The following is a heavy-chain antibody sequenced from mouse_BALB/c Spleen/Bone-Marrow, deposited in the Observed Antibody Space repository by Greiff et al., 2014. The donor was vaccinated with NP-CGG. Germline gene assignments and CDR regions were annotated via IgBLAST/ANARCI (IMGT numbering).Heavy chain of an antibody. J-gene: IGHJ2*01. CDR1: GYTFTSYY. D-gene: IGHD2-4*01. CDR3: ARGITTRGGDC. Sequence: QVQLQQSGPELVKPGASVRISCKASGYTFTSYYIHWVKQRPGQGLEWIGWIYPGNVNTQYNEKFMGKATLTADKSSSTAYMQLSGLTSEDSAVYFCARGITTRGGDCWGQGTTLTVSS. CDR2: IYPGNVNT. V-gene: IGHV1S56*01.